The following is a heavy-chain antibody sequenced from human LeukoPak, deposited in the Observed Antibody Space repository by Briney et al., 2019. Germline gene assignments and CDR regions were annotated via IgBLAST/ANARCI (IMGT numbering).Heavy chain of an antibody. CDR2: ISSSSSYI. CDR3: ASTVDDSSGYYYPQEDY. D-gene: IGHD3-22*01. Sequence: GGSLRLSCAASGFTFSSYSMNWVRQAPGKGLEWVSSISSSSSYIYYADSVKGRFTISGDNAKNSLYLQMNSLRAEDTAVYYCASTVDDSSGYYYPQEDYWGQGTLVTVSS. CDR1: GFTFSSYS. J-gene: IGHJ4*02. V-gene: IGHV3-21*01.